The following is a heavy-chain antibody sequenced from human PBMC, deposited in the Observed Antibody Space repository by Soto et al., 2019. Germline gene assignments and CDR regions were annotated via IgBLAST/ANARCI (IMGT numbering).Heavy chain of an antibody. D-gene: IGHD5-12*01. Sequence: SETLSLTCTVSGGSISTYSWSWIRQPPGKGLEWIGYISYSGSTNYNPSLKSRVTISVDTSKNQFSLKLGSVTAADTAVYYCARLGIGYSGYEAVWGPGTTVTVSS. J-gene: IGHJ6*02. CDR1: GGSISTYS. V-gene: IGHV4-59*01. CDR2: ISYSGST. CDR3: ARLGIGYSGYEAV.